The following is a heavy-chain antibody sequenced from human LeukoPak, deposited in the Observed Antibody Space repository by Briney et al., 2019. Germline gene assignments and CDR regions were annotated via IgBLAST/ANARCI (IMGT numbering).Heavy chain of an antibody. Sequence: SETLSLTCTVSGGSISSYYWSWIRQPAGKGLEWIGRIYTSGSTNYNPSLKSRVTISVDTSKNQFSLKLSSVTAADTAVYYCARHGYYRGWFDPWGQGTLVTVSS. J-gene: IGHJ5*02. CDR3: ARHGYYRGWFDP. CDR1: GGSISSYY. V-gene: IGHV4-4*07. CDR2: IYTSGST. D-gene: IGHD3-22*01.